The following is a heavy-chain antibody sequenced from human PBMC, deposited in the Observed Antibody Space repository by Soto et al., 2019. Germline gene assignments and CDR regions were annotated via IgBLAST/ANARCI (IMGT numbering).Heavy chain of an antibody. V-gene: IGHV4-31*03. CDR3: ARAWTDFWSGLSPTFDY. CDR1: GGSISSGGYY. D-gene: IGHD3-3*01. J-gene: IGHJ4*02. Sequence: TLSLTCTVSGGSISSGGYYWSWIRQHPGKGLEWIGYIYYSGSTYYNPSLESRVTISVDTSKNQFSLKLSSVTAADTAVYYCARAWTDFWSGLSPTFDYWGQGTLVTVSS. CDR2: IYYSGST.